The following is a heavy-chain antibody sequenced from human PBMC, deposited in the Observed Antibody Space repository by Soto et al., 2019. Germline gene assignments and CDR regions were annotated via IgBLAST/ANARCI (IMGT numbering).Heavy chain of an antibody. Sequence: PSETLSLTCAVSGYSISSGYYWGWIRQPPGKGLEWIGSIYHSGSTYYNPSLKSRATISVDTSKNQFSLKLSSVTAADTAVYYCARVGRDGYNYGPIDYWGQGTLVTVSS. CDR1: GYSISSGYY. CDR3: ARVGRDGYNYGPIDY. J-gene: IGHJ4*02. CDR2: IYHSGST. V-gene: IGHV4-38-2*01. D-gene: IGHD5-12*01.